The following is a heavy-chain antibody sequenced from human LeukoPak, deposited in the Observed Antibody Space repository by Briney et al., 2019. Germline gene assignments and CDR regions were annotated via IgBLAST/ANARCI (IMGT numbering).Heavy chain of an antibody. D-gene: IGHD7-27*01. Sequence: GGSLRLSCAASGFTFSDYNMRWIRQAPGKGLEWVSSISRSGSTKYYADSVKGRFTISRDNAKNSLFLQMNSLRAEDTAVYYCARDWGYSPLTSRLDYWGQGTLVTVSS. V-gene: IGHV3-11*01. J-gene: IGHJ4*02. CDR3: ARDWGYSPLTSRLDY. CDR2: ISRSGSTK. CDR1: GFTFSDYN.